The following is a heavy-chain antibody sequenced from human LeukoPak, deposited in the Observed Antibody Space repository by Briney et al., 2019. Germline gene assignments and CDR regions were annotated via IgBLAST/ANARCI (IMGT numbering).Heavy chain of an antibody. CDR2: IIPIFGTA. CDR3: ARDSSTDSSSWYWFDP. Sequence: SVKVSCKASGGTFSSYAISWVRQAPGQGLEWMGGIIPIFGTANYAQKFQGRVTITADKSTSTAYMELSSLRSEDTAVYYYARDSSTDSSSWYWFDPWGQGTLVTVSS. D-gene: IGHD6-13*01. J-gene: IGHJ5*02. V-gene: IGHV1-69*06. CDR1: GGTFSSYA.